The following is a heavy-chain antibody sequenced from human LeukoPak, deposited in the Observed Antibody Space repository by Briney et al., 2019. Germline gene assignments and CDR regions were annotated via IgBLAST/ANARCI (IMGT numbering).Heavy chain of an antibody. CDR2: LHASEST. D-gene: IGHD3-22*01. CDR1: GAYMSNYY. V-gene: IGHV4-4*07. J-gene: IGHJ3*01. CDR3: ASLSSGAGFDV. Sequence: KSSETLSLTCSVSGAYMSNYYWTWVRQSAAQGLEWIGRLHASESTLYTPSLKSRVTMSLDTSKDQLSLTLTSVTAADSAMYYCASLSSGAGFDVWGQGTVVTVSS.